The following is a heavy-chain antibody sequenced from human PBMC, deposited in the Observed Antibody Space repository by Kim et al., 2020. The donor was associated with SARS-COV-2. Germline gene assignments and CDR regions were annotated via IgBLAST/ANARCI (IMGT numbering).Heavy chain of an antibody. D-gene: IGHD3-3*01. CDR1: GFTFSSYA. CDR3: AKYRVGVVTNFDY. CDR2: ISGSGGST. V-gene: IGHV3-23*01. J-gene: IGHJ4*02. Sequence: GGSLRLSCAASGFTFSSYAMSWVRQAPGKGLEWVSTISGSGGSTYYADSVKGRFTISRDNSKNTLYLQMNSLRAEDTAVYYCAKYRVGVVTNFDYWGQGTLVTVSS.